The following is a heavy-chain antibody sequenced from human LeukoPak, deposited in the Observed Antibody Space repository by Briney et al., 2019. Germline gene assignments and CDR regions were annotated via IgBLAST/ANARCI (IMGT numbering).Heavy chain of an antibody. CDR2: ISCNGSNK. Sequence: GRSLRLSCAASGFTFRSYEMNWVRQAPGKGLEWVSDISCNGSNKYYGDSVKGRFTISRDNSKNTLFLQMNSLKADDTAVYYCARGTREAFDLWGQGTCASVSS. J-gene: IGHJ3*01. CDR1: GFTFRSYE. CDR3: ARGTREAFDL. V-gene: IGHV3-30*03. D-gene: IGHD1-7*01.